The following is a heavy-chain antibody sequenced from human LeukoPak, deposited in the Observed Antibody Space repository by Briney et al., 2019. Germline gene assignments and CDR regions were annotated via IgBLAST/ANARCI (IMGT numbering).Heavy chain of an antibody. Sequence: SETLSLTCTVSGGSISSYYWSWIRQPAGKGLEWIGRIYTRGSTNYNPSLKSRVTMSVDTSKHQFSLKLSSVTAADTAVYYCARELRGDIVVVPAAMCWFDPWGQGTLVTVSS. CDR1: GGSISSYY. CDR3: ARELRGDIVVVPAAMCWFDP. D-gene: IGHD2-2*01. J-gene: IGHJ5*02. CDR2: IYTRGST. V-gene: IGHV4-4*07.